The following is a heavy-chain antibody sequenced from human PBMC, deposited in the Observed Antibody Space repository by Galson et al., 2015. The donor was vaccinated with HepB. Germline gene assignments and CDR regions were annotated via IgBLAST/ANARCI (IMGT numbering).Heavy chain of an antibody. V-gene: IGHV3-33*01. CDR2: IWYDGSNK. J-gene: IGHJ5*02. CDR1: GFTFSSYG. CDR3: AREMGLRVIPHGRFDP. Sequence: SLRLSCAASGFTFSSYGMHWVRQAPGKGLEWVAVIWYDGSNKYYADSVKGRFTISRDNSKNTLYLQMNSLRAEDTAVYYCAREMGLRVIPHGRFDPWGQGTLVTVSS. D-gene: IGHD3-22*01.